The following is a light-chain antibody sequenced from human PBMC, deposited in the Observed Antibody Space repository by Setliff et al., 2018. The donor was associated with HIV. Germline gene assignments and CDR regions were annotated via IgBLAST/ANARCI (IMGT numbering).Light chain of an antibody. Sequence: QSALTQPASVSGSPGQSITISCSGTSSDVGGYNYVSWYQQHPGKAPKLMIYDVSKRPSGVSTRFSGSKSGNTASLTIPGLQAEDEADYFCNSYTSSSTLYVFGTGTKVTVL. CDR3: NSYTSSSTLYV. CDR2: DVS. V-gene: IGLV2-14*01. CDR1: SSDVGGYNY. J-gene: IGLJ1*01.